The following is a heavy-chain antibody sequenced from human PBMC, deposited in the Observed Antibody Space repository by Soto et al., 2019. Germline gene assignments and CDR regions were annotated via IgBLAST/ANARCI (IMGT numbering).Heavy chain of an antibody. CDR2: ISAYNGNT. CDR1: GYTFTSYG. V-gene: IGHV1-18*01. J-gene: IGHJ4*02. D-gene: IGHD6-13*01. Sequence: ASVKVSCKASGYTFTSYGISWVRQAPGQGLEWMGWISAYNGNTNYAQKLQGRVTMTTDTSTSTAYMELRSLRSDDTAVYYCARSLAAAGTWYFDYWGQGTLVTVSS. CDR3: ARSLAAAGTWYFDY.